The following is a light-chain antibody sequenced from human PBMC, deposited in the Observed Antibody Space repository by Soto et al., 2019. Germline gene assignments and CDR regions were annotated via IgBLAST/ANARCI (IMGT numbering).Light chain of an antibody. Sequence: IQLTQSPSSLSASVGDRVTITCRASRGIASSLAWYQQKPGKAPKLLIYAASTLQSGVPSRFSGSGSGTDFTLTITSPQPEDVATYYCQHLHTFPYTFGQGTKLEIK. CDR3: QHLHTFPYT. CDR2: AAS. V-gene: IGKV1-9*01. J-gene: IGKJ2*01. CDR1: RGIASS.